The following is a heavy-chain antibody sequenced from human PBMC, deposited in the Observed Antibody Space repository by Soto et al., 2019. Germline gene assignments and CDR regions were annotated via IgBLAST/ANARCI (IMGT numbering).Heavy chain of an antibody. CDR2: INPNSGGT. CDR3: ARGGFGYYDFWSGYYTPRSYYYYGMDV. J-gene: IGHJ6*02. D-gene: IGHD3-3*01. V-gene: IGHV1-2*02. CDR1: GYTFTGYY. Sequence: SVKVSCKASGYTFTGYYMHWVRQAPGQGLEWMGWINPNSGGTNYAQKFQGRVTMTRDTPISTAYMELSRLRSDDTAVYYCARGGFGYYDFWSGYYTPRSYYYYGMDVWGQGTTVTVSS.